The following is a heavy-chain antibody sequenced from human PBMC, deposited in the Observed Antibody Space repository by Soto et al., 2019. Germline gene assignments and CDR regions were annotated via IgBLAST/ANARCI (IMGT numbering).Heavy chain of an antibody. D-gene: IGHD3-10*02. Sequence: SETLSLTCSLSGGSINSSDHFWGWIRQTPGKGLEWIGSVYYTETTYYNPSLKSPVTISVETSRNTFSLKVNSVTAADTGIYYCARQRVLSTNMFITSFDPWGQGTLVTISS. J-gene: IGHJ5*02. CDR3: ARQRVLSTNMFITSFDP. V-gene: IGHV4-39*01. CDR1: GGSINSSDHF. CDR2: VYYTETT.